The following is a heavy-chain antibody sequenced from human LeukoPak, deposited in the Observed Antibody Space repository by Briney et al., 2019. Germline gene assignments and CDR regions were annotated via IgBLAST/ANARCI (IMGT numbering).Heavy chain of an antibody. V-gene: IGHV3-11*04. Sequence: LSLTCAVYGGSFSGYYWSWIRQPPGRGLEWISYISRDSDIRYYADSVRGRFHISRDNARNSLYLQMNSLRADDTAMYYCVRDNPRCCGVVPANIDDLWGQEPWSPSPQ. CDR2: ISRDSDIR. CDR3: VRDNPRCCGVVPANIDDL. D-gene: IGHD2-21*02. CDR1: GGSFSGYY. J-gene: IGHJ5*02.